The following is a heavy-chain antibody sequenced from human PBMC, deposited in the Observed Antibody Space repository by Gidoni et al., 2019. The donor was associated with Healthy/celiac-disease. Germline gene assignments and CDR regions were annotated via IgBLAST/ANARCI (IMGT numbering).Heavy chain of an antibody. CDR3: GRSGYYDYYYGMDV. CDR2: INPNSGGT. Sequence: QVQLVQSGAEGKKPGASVKVSCKASGYTFTGYYMTWVRQAPGQGLEWMGWINPNSGGTNYAQKFQGRVTMTRDTSISTAYMELSRLRSDDTAVYYCGRSGYYDYYYGMDVWGQGTTVTVSS. CDR1: GYTFTGYY. J-gene: IGHJ6*02. V-gene: IGHV1-2*02. D-gene: IGHD3-3*01.